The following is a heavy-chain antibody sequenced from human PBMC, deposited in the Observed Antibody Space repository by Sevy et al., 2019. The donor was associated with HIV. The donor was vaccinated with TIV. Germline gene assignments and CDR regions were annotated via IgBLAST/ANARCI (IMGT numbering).Heavy chain of an antibody. V-gene: IGHV1-2*02. CDR2: INPQSGGK. D-gene: IGHD3-9*01. Sequence: ATVKVSCKASGYTFTGHHLHWVRQAPGHGLGWMGWINPQSGGKNYAQNFQGRVIMTRETSITAGYMELTGLGSDDTAVYYCARHTGFMIDSWGQGTLVTVSS. J-gene: IGHJ4*02. CDR1: GYTFTGHH. CDR3: ARHTGFMIDS.